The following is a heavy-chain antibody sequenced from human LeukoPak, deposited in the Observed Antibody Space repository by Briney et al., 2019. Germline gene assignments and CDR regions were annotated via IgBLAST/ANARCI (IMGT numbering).Heavy chain of an antibody. CDR3: ARDRGSEYIYADNPAVPYMDV. CDR2: IYYSGST. CDR1: GGSFSSYY. Sequence: PSETLYLTCTVSGGSFSSYYWSWIRQPPGKGLEWIGYIYYSGSTNYNPSLKSRVTISVDTSKNQFSLKLSSVTAADTAVYYCARDRGSEYIYADNPAVPYMDVWGKGTTVTVSS. V-gene: IGHV4-59*01. J-gene: IGHJ6*03. D-gene: IGHD5-18*01.